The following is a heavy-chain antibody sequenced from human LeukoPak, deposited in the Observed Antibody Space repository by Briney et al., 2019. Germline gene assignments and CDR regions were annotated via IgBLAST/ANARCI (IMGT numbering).Heavy chain of an antibody. J-gene: IGHJ4*02. V-gene: IGHV4-61*05. CDR1: GGSISSSSYY. D-gene: IGHD4-17*01. CDR3: ARHSAPHDYGDYRLDY. CDR2: IYYSGST. Sequence: SETLSLTCTVSGGSISSSSYYWGWIRQPPGKGLEWIGYIYYSGSTNYNPSLKSRVTISVDTSKNQFSLKLSSVTAADTAVYYCARHSAPHDYGDYRLDYWGQGTLVTVSS.